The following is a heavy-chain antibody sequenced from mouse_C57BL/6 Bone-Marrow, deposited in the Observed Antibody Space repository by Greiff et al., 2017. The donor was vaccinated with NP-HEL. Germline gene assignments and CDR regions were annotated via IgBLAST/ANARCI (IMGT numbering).Heavy chain of an antibody. J-gene: IGHJ2*01. CDR2: ISSGGSYT. V-gene: IGHV5-6*01. CDR3: ARHQLRYPDY. CDR1: GFTFSSYG. Sequence: EVKLQESGGDLVKPGGSLKLSCAASGFTFSSYGMSWVRQTPDKRLEWVATISSGGSYTYYPDSVKGRFTISRDNAKNTLYLQMSSLKSEDTAMYYCARHQLRYPDYWGQGTTLTVSS. D-gene: IGHD1-1*01.